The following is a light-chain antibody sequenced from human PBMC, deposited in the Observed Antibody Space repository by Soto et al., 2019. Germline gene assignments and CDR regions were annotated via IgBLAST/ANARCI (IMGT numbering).Light chain of an antibody. CDR2: DAS. CDR1: QSVSIS. J-gene: IGKJ4*01. Sequence: EIVLTQSPATLSLSPGERATLSCRASQSVSISLAWFQHKPGQAPRLLIYDASNRATGIPARFSGSGSGTDFTLTISSLEPEDFAVYYCQQRSHWPALTFGGGTKVEIK. CDR3: QQRSHWPALT. V-gene: IGKV3-11*01.